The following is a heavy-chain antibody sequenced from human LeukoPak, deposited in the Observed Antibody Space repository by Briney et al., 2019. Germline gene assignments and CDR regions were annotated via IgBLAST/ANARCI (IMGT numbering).Heavy chain of an antibody. CDR1: GFTVSSNY. J-gene: IGHJ4*02. CDR2: IYSGGST. CDR3: AKDRAYCGGDCYPGSDFDY. V-gene: IGHV3-66*01. Sequence: PGGSLRLSCAASGFTVSSNYMSWVRQARGKGLEWVSVIYSGGSTYYADSVKGRFTISRDNSKNTLYLQMNSLRAEDTAVYYCAKDRAYCGGDCYPGSDFDYWGQGTLVTVSS. D-gene: IGHD2-21*02.